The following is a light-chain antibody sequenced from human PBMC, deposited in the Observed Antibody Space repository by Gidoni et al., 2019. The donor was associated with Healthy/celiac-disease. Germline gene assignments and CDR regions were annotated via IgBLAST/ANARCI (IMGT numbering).Light chain of an antibody. CDR3: QQYNNWLRT. V-gene: IGKV3-15*01. J-gene: IGKJ3*01. CDR2: GAS. Sequence: EIVMTQSPATLSVSPGERATLSCMASQSVSSNLAWYQQKPGQAPRLLIYGASTRATGIPARFSGSGSGTEFTLTISSLQSEDFAVYYCQQYNNWLRTFGPGTKVDIK. CDR1: QSVSSN.